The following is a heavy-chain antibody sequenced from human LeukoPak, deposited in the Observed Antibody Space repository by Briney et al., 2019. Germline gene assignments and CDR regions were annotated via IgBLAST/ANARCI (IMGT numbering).Heavy chain of an antibody. CDR3: AKGGYYDLDAFDI. J-gene: IGHJ3*02. V-gene: IGHV3-11*01. CDR2: ISSVGDTM. CDR1: GFTFSDYY. D-gene: IGHD1-26*01. Sequence: GGSLRLSCAASGFTFSDYYMRWIRQAPGKGLEWISYISSVGDTMLYADSVKGRFTISRDNAKNSLYLQMNSLRAEDTALYYCAKGGYYDLDAFDIWGQGTMVTVSS.